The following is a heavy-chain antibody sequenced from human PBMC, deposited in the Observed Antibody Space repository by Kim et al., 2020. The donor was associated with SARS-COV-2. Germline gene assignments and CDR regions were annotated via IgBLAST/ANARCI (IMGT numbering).Heavy chain of an antibody. J-gene: IGHJ4*02. V-gene: IGHV3-23*01. CDR3: SGGATKRLTSYFDY. D-gene: IGHD1-26*01. Sequence: DSVKGRFTISRDNSKNTLYLQMNSLRAEDTAVYYCSGGATKRLTSYFDYWGQGTLVTVSS.